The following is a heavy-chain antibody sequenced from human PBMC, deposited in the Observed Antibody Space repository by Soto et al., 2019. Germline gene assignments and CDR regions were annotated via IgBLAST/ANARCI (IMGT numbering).Heavy chain of an antibody. CDR3: AKSCPQDYYDSSGYLDY. D-gene: IGHD3-22*01. CDR2: VRGGETRE. J-gene: IGHJ4*01. CDR1: GFTLRDYA. V-gene: IGHV3-23*01. Sequence: GGSLRLSCAASGFTLRDYAMTWVRQAPGKGLEWVSTVRGGETREDYADSVKGRFTISRDNSNNTPYLQMISQRAEDPAVYYCAKSCPQDYYDSSGYLDYWGQGTLVTVSS.